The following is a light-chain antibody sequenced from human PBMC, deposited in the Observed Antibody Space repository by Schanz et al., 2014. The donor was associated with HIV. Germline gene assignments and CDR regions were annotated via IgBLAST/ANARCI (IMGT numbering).Light chain of an antibody. V-gene: IGKV1-39*01. CDR1: QDISIS. J-gene: IGKJ2*01. CDR3: QQSYSATPYT. CDR2: ASS. Sequence: DIQMTQSPSSLSASVGDRVTITCRASQDISISLNWYQQKPVKAPQLLIYASSLLHTGVPSRFSGSGSGTHFTLTITGLQFEDFATYYCQQSYSATPYTFGQGTKVEIK.